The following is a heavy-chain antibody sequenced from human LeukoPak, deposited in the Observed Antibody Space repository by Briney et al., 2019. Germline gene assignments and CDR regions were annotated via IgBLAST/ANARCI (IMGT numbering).Heavy chain of an antibody. CDR3: AKTSRRSSNYDSPYDY. Sequence: PGGSLRLSCAASGFTFSTYAMTWVRQAPGKGLEWVSAVCGTGSDTYYADSVRGRFTISRDNSKNTLYLQMDRLRAEDTAIYFCAKTSRRSSNYDSPYDYWGQGTLVTVSS. D-gene: IGHD4-11*01. CDR2: VCGTGSDT. J-gene: IGHJ4*02. V-gene: IGHV3-23*01. CDR1: GFTFSTYA.